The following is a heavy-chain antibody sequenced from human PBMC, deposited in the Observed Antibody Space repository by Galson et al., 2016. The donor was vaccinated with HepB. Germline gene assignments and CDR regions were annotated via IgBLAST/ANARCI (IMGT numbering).Heavy chain of an antibody. Sequence: SLRLSCAASGFTFRNYAMHWVRQAPGKGLEWVAVISYESKKYFADSVKGRFTISRDNSKNTVDLQMDSLRPEDTAVYYCAREGSLPTKNWFDPWSQGTLVTVSS. V-gene: IGHV3-30*04. CDR1: GFTFRNYA. CDR3: AREGSLPTKNWFDP. J-gene: IGHJ5*02. D-gene: IGHD1-14*01. CDR2: ISYESKK.